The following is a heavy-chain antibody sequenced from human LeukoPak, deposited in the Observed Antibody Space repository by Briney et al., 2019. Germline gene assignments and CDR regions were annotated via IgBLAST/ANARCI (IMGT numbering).Heavy chain of an antibody. CDR3: LSGLNYYDSSGYYSGY. V-gene: IGHV3-74*01. J-gene: IGHJ4*02. CDR2: INSDGSST. D-gene: IGHD3-22*01. Sequence: HPGGSLRLSCAASGFTFSSYWMHWVRQAPGKGLVWVSRINSDGSSTSYADSVKGRFTISRDNAKNTLYLQMNSLRAEDTAVYYCLSGLNYYDSSGYYSGYWGQGTLVTVSS. CDR1: GFTFSSYW.